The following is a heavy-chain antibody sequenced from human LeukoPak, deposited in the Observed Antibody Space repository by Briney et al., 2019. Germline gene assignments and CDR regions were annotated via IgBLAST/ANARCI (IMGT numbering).Heavy chain of an antibody. J-gene: IGHJ4*02. CDR2: ISYDGANK. Sequence: PGGSLRLSCAASGFTFSRHALHWVRQAPGKGLEWVATISYDGANKYYADSVKGRFTISRENSKNTLYLDMNSMRAEDTAVYYCARDNGRVGELLHLDYWGQGTLVTVSS. CDR1: GFTFSRHA. V-gene: IGHV3-30-3*01. CDR3: ARDNGRVGELLHLDY. D-gene: IGHD3-10*01.